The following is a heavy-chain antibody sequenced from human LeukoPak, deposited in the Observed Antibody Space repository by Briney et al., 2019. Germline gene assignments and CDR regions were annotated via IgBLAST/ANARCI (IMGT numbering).Heavy chain of an antibody. V-gene: IGHV4-59*08. D-gene: IGHD4-17*01. Sequence: PSETLSLTCTVSGGSISGYYWSWFRQPPGMGLEWIGYIYYTGSPNYNPSLKSRVTISVDTSNNQFSLRLSSVTAADTAVYYCARHANDGDYPLDYWGQGTLVTVFS. J-gene: IGHJ4*02. CDR2: IYYTGSP. CDR1: GGSISGYY. CDR3: ARHANDGDYPLDY.